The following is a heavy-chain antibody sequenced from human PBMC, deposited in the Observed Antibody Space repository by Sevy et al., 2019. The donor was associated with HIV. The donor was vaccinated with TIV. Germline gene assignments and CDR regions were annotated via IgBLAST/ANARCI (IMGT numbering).Heavy chain of an antibody. CDR1: GGSITSGFYS. CDR3: ARDRRNDYNGPAHYLDV. CDR2: LYTSGST. V-gene: IGHV4-61*09. D-gene: IGHD4-4*01. Sequence: SETLSLTCSVSGGSITSGFYSWTWIRQPAGKGLEWIGHLYTSGSTNYNSPLKSRVTISVDTSKNQFSLKLNSVTAADTAVYYCARDRRNDYNGPAHYLDVWGKGTTVTVSS. J-gene: IGHJ6*03.